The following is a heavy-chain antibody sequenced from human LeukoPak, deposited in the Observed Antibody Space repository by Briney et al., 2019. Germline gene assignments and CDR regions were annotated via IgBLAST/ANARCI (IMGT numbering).Heavy chain of an antibody. CDR2: ISAYNGNT. CDR3: AYCSGGSCKRNWFDP. D-gene: IGHD2-15*01. J-gene: IGHJ5*02. CDR1: GYTFTSYG. Sequence: ASVKVSCKASGYTFTSYGISWVRQAAGQGLEWMGWISAYNGNTHYAQKLQGRVTMTTDTSTSTAYMELRSLRSDDTAVYYCAYCSGGSCKRNWFDPWGQGTLVTVSS. V-gene: IGHV1-18*01.